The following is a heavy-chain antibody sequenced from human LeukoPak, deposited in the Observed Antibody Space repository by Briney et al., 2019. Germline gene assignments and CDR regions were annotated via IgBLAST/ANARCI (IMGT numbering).Heavy chain of an antibody. CDR2: IIPILRTP. V-gene: IGHV1-69*05. CDR3: TRGSDSYYYYSRDV. J-gene: IGHJ6*03. CDR1: GYTFSNYA. Sequence: ASLKVSCKASGYTFSNYAINWVRQAPGQGLEWVGGIIPILRTPSYAEKFQGRVTITTDESTSTAHMELSGLRSEDTAVYYCTRGSDSYYYYSRDVWGRGTTVIVSS.